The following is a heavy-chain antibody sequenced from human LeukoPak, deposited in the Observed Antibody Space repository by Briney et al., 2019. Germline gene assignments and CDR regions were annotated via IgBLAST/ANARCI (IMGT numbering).Heavy chain of an antibody. J-gene: IGHJ5*02. CDR1: GGSISSYY. Sequence: SETLSLTCTVSGGSISSYYWSWIRQPPGKGLEWIGYIYYSGSTNYNPSLKSRVTISVDTSKNQFSLKLSSVTAADTAVYYCARAGDYVWGSYRYYWFDPWGQGTLVTASS. D-gene: IGHD3-16*02. CDR3: ARAGDYVWGSYRYYWFDP. CDR2: IYYSGST. V-gene: IGHV4-59*01.